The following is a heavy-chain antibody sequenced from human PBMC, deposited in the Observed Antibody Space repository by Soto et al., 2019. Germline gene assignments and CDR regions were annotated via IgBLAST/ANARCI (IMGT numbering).Heavy chain of an antibody. D-gene: IGHD6-19*01. J-gene: IGHJ4*02. CDR1: GYTFSGFY. CDR3: ASAAVTGTAGLDF. CDR2: INPNSGGT. Sequence: ASVKVPCKASGYTFSGFYMHWLRQSPGQGLEWMGWINPNSGGTKSAEKFQGRVTMTRDTSISTAYMELSRLTSDDTAVYYCASAAVTGTAGLDFWGQGTQVTVSS. V-gene: IGHV1-2*02.